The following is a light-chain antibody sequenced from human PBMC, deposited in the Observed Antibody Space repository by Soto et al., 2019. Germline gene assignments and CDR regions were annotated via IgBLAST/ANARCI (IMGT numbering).Light chain of an antibody. CDR1: QSISGY. Sequence: DIQMTQSPSSLSASVGDRVTITCRASQSISGYLNWYQQRPGKAPNLLIYVASSLKIGVASRFSGSGCRTDVSLSTSSLQPEDSATYYFQQSYTTPRSFGQGAKVEIK. J-gene: IGKJ1*01. CDR2: VAS. CDR3: QQSYTTPRS. V-gene: IGKV1-39*01.